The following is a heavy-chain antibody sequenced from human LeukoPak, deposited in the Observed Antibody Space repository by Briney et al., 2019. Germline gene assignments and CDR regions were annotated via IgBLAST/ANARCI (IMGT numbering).Heavy chain of an antibody. CDR1: GGSFSGYY. CDR2: INHSGST. CDR3: ARANSDTAMVTFDY. Sequence: KPSETLSLTCAVYGGSFSGYYWSWIRQPPGKGLEWIGEINHSGSTNYNPSLKSRVTISVDTSKNQFSLKLSSVTAADTAVYYCARANSDTAMVTFDYWGQGTLVTVSS. J-gene: IGHJ4*02. D-gene: IGHD5-18*01. V-gene: IGHV4-34*01.